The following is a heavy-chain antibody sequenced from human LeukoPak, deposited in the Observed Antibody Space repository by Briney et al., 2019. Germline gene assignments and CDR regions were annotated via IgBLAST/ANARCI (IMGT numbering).Heavy chain of an antibody. V-gene: IGHV4-4*07. CDR3: ARRGGYDYVWGSYRRPSFDY. D-gene: IGHD3-16*02. Sequence: PSETLSLTCTVSGGSISSYYWSWIRQPAGKGLEWIGRIYTSGSTNYNPSLKSRVTISVDTSKNQFSLKLSSVTAADTAVYYCARRGGYDYVWGSYRRPSFDYWGQGTLVTVSS. CDR2: IYTSGST. CDR1: GGSISSYY. J-gene: IGHJ4*02.